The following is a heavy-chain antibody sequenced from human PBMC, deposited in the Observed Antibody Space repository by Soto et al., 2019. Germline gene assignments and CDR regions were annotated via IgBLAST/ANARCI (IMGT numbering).Heavy chain of an antibody. D-gene: IGHD3-10*01. Sequence: SETLSLTCTVSGGSISNSYWSWIRQSPGKGLEWIGYIYSSGSTNYNPSLKSRVTISVDTSKNQFSPKLSSLSAADTAVYYCARHSPPFFYGSGPWDVWGQGTTVTVSS. CDR3: ARHSPPFFYGSGPWDV. V-gene: IGHV4-59*08. J-gene: IGHJ6*02. CDR2: IYSSGST. CDR1: GGSISNSY.